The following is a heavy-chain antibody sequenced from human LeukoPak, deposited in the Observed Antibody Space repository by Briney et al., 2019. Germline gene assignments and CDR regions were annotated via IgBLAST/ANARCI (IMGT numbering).Heavy chain of an antibody. V-gene: IGHV1-46*01. Sequence: ASVHVSCKASGYTFIDYYIQWVRQAPGQGLEWMGTINPRGGSTRHAQRFQGRVTMTRDTSTSTLYMELNSLTSEDTAVYYCARKFGGSGYYFDYWGQGTLVTVSS. CDR3: ARKFGGSGYYFDY. CDR2: INPRGGST. D-gene: IGHD2-15*01. J-gene: IGHJ4*02. CDR1: GYTFIDYY.